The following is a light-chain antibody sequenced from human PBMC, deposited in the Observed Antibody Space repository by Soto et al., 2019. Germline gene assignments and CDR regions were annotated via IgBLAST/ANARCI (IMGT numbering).Light chain of an antibody. J-gene: IGKJ4*01. CDR1: QSINRH. CDR2: DAS. CDR3: QQRSNWPPVT. Sequence: EIVLTQSPATLSLSPGERATLSCRASQSINRHLAWYRQKPGQAPRLLIYDASNRATGIPARFSGSGSGTDFTLTIISLEDEDFGVYYCQQRSNWPPVTFGGGTKVEIK. V-gene: IGKV3-11*01.